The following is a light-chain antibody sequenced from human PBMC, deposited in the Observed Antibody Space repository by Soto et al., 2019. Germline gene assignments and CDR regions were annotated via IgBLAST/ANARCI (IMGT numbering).Light chain of an antibody. Sequence: EIVMTQSPATLSVSPGERATLSCRASQSVSGNLAWYQQKPGQAPRLLIYGASTWATGIPARFIGRGSGTDFQLTIRSLQAEDFAVYYCQQYNNWPPTFGQGTRLEIK. CDR1: QSVSGN. V-gene: IGKV3-15*01. CDR3: QQYNNWPPT. J-gene: IGKJ5*01. CDR2: GAS.